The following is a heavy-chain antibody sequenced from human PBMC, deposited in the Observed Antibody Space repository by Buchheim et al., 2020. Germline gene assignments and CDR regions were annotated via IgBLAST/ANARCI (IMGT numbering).Heavy chain of an antibody. CDR3: AKATQPWANGAFDY. D-gene: IGHD5-18*01. CDR2: IGNSGGNT. Sequence: EVQLVESGGGLVQPGGSLRLSCAASGLTFSNYAMSWVRQAPGEGLEWVSGIGNSGGNTYYADSGKGRFTISRDNSKNKLYLQINGLRAADTAVYYCAKATQPWANGAFDYWGQGSL. CDR1: GLTFSNYA. V-gene: IGHV3-23*04. J-gene: IGHJ4*02.